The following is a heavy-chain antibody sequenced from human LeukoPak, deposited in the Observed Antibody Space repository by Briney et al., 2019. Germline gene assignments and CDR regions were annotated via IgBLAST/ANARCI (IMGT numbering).Heavy chain of an antibody. V-gene: IGHV3-74*01. CDR1: GFTFSSYW. CDR3: ARESIGQLNYNWFDP. Sequence: PGGSLRLSCAASGFTFSSYWMHWVRQAPGKGLVWVSRINSDGSSTSYADSVKGRFTISRDNAKNMLYLQMNSLRAEDTAVYYCARESIGQLNYNWFDPWGQGTLVTVSS. CDR2: INSDGSST. D-gene: IGHD6-6*01. J-gene: IGHJ5*02.